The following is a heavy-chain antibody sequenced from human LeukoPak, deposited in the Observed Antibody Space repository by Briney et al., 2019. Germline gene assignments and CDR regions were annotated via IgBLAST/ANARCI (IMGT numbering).Heavy chain of an antibody. J-gene: IGHJ6*03. CDR3: AGGYCSSTSCYPMDA. D-gene: IGHD2-2*01. CDR2: INHSGST. V-gene: IGHV4-34*01. CDR1: GGSFSGYY. Sequence: SETLSLTCAVYGGSFSGYYWSWIRQPPGKGLEWIGEINHSGSTNYNPSLKSRVTISVDTSKNQFSLNLSSVTAADTAVYYCAGGYCSSTSCYPMDAWGKGTTVTVSS.